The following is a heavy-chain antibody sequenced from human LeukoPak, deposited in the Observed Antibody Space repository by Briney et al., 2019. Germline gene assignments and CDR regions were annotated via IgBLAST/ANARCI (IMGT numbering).Heavy chain of an antibody. CDR3: ARGRLLVVGYYYETGGLYYFDY. J-gene: IGHJ4*02. CDR2: INPNSGGT. D-gene: IGHD3-22*01. Sequence: ASVKVSCKASGYTFTGYYMHWVRQAPGQGLEWMGRINPNSGGTNYAQKFQGRVTMTRDTSISTAYMELSRLRSDDTAVYYCARGRLLVVGYYYETGGLYYFDYWGQGTLVTVSS. V-gene: IGHV1-2*06. CDR1: GYTFTGYY.